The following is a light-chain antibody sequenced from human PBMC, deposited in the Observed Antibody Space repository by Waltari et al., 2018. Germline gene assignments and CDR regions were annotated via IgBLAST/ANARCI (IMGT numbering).Light chain of an antibody. Sequence: EIVLTQSPATLSLSPGEIATLSCRASQSVSSYLAWYQQKPGQGPRPLIYDASNRATGIPARFSGSGSGTDFTLTISSLEPEDFAVYYCQQRIDWPLTFGGGTKVKIK. J-gene: IGKJ4*01. V-gene: IGKV3-11*01. CDR1: QSVSSY. CDR3: QQRIDWPLT. CDR2: DAS.